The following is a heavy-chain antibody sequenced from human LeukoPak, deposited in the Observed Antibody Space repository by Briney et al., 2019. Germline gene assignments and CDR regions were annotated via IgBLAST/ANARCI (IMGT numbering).Heavy chain of an antibody. CDR2: ISGSGGST. CDR1: GFTFSSYA. D-gene: IGHD1-26*01. J-gene: IGHJ2*01. Sequence: GASLRLSCAASGFTFSSYAMSWVRQAPGKGLEWVSAISGSGGSTYYADSVKGRFTISRDNSKNTLYLQMNSLRSEDTAVYYCATKGPVGWELPRTYWYFGLWGRGTLVTVSS. V-gene: IGHV3-23*01. CDR3: ATKGPVGWELPRTYWYFGL.